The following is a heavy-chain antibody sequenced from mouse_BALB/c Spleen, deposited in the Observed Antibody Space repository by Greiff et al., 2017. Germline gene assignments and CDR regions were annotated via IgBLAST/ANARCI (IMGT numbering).Heavy chain of an antibody. D-gene: IGHD2-4*01. J-gene: IGHJ3*01. CDR3: GRGQGLRGFAY. CDR1: GFTFSSYA. V-gene: IGHV5-6-5*01. CDR2: ISSGGST. Sequence: EVKVEESGGGLVKPGGSLKLSCAASGFTFSSYAMSWVRQTPEKRLEWVASISSGGSTYYPDSVKGRFTISRDNARNILYLQMSSVRSEDTAMYYCGRGQGLRGFAYWGQGTLVTVSA.